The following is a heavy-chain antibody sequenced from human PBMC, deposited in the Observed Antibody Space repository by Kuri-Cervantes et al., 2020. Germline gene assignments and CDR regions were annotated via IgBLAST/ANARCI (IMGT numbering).Heavy chain of an antibody. J-gene: IGHJ6*03. CDR1: GYTFTSYG. V-gene: IGHV1-18*01. Sequence: ASVKVSCKASGYTFTSYGISWVRQAPGQGLEWMGWISAYNGNTNYAQKLQGRVTMTTDTSTSTAYMELRSLRSDDTAVYYCARVVEWGSGSYYNYFDYYYYMDVWGKGTTVTVSS. CDR3: ARVVEWGSGSYYNYFDYYYYMDV. CDR2: ISAYNGNT. D-gene: IGHD3-10*01.